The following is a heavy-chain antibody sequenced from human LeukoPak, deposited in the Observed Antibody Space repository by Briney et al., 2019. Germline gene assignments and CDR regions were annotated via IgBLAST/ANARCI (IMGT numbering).Heavy chain of an antibody. Sequence: SETLSLTCTVSGGSISSGSYYWSWIRQPAGKGLEWIVRIYTSGSTNYNPSLKSRVTISVDTSKNQFSLKLSSVTAADTAVYYCASGFVVVPAAPPDYWGQGTLVTVSS. CDR2: IYTSGST. CDR3: ASGFVVVPAAPPDY. CDR1: GGSISSGSYY. D-gene: IGHD2-2*01. V-gene: IGHV4-61*02. J-gene: IGHJ4*02.